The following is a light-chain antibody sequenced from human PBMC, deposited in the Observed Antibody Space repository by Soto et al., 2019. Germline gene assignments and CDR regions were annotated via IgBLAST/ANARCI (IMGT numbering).Light chain of an antibody. V-gene: IGLV2-14*01. Sequence: QSALTQPASVSGSPGQSITISCTGTSSDDGGYNYVSWYQQHPGKAPKFMIYDVSNRPSGVSNRFSGSKSGNTASLTISGLQAEDEADYYGCSYTTSNTRQIVFGTGTKLTVL. CDR1: SSDDGGYNY. CDR3: CSYTTSNTRQIV. CDR2: DVS. J-gene: IGLJ1*01.